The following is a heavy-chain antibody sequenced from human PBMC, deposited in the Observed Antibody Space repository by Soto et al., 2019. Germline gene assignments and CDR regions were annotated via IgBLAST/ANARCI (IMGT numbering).Heavy chain of an antibody. CDR3: AKARLYSNPFDH. CDR1: GFIFGNYS. CDR2: ISGGGTTT. J-gene: IGHJ4*02. Sequence: GGSLRLSCVASGFIFGNYSMWWVRQAPGMGLEWVSIISGGGTTTTYVDSVKGRFTISRDSSNETLYLQMNSLGVEDTAVYYCAKARLYSNPFDHWGQGTLSTAPQ. D-gene: IGHD6-13*01. V-gene: IGHV3-23*01.